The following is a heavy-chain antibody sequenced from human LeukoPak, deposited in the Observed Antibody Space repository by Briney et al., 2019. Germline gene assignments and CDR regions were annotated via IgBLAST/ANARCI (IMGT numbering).Heavy chain of an antibody. D-gene: IGHD6-13*01. CDR2: ISWNSGSI. J-gene: IGHJ5*02. CDR1: GFTFSSYS. Sequence: GGSLRLSCAVSGFTFSSYSMNWVRQAPGKGLEWVSGISWNSGSIGYADSVKGRFTISRDNAKNSLYLQMNSLRAEDTALYYCAKDGYSSSWYDTQYNWFDPWGQGTLVTVSS. V-gene: IGHV3-9*01. CDR3: AKDGYSSSWYDTQYNWFDP.